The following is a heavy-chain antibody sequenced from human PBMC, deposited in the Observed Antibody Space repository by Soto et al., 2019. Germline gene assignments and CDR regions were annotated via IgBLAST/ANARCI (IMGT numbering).Heavy chain of an antibody. CDR2: ISWNSGSI. V-gene: IGHV3-9*01. CDR3: AKGPDYDILTGFDY. Sequence: EVQLVESGGGLVQPGRSLRLSCAASGFTFDDYAMHWVRQAPGKGLEWVSGISWNSGSIGYADSVKGRFTISRDNAKNSLYLQMNSLRAADTALYYCAKGPDYDILTGFDYWGQGTLVTVSS. CDR1: GFTFDDYA. D-gene: IGHD3-9*01. J-gene: IGHJ4*02.